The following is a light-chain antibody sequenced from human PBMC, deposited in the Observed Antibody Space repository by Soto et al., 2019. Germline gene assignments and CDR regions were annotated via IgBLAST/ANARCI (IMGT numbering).Light chain of an antibody. CDR2: GAS. CDR1: QSVSSRY. J-gene: IGKJ1*01. Sequence: EIVLTQSPGTLSLSPGERVTLSCRASQSVSSRYLAWHQQKPGQPPRLLIYGASTRDTGVPSRFSGSGSGTEFTLTITSLQSDDFAVYYCEQYNNWPLWTFGQGTKVDIK. CDR3: EQYNNWPLWT. V-gene: IGKV3D-15*01.